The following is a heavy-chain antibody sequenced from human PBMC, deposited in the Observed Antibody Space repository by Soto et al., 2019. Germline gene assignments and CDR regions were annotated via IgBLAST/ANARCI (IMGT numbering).Heavy chain of an antibody. D-gene: IGHD6-13*01. CDR1: GGTFSSYA. V-gene: IGHV1-69*06. J-gene: IGHJ6*02. CDR3: ARGRKGGIAAAGRDEGYYYYGMDV. CDR2: IIPIFGTA. Sequence: QVQLVQSGAEVKKPGSSVKVSCKASGGTFSSYAISWVRQAPGQGLEWMGGIIPIFGTANYAQKFQGRVNITADKSTSTAYMELSSLRSEDTAVYYCARGRKGGIAAAGRDEGYYYYGMDVWGQGTTVTVSS.